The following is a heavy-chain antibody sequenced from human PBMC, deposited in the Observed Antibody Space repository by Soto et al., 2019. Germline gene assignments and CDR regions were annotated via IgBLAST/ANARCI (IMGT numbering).Heavy chain of an antibody. CDR3: ARDRCTSTRCYTHHFDV. Sequence: QGQLEQSGGEVTKPGASVKVSCKASGYTFTSYSMRWARQAPGQGLEWMGWISIYTGDTKYAQSFQGRVTLTTETSANTAYMELRSLRSDDTAVYYCARDRCTSTRCYTHHFDVWGQGTTVVVSS. CDR2: ISIYTGDT. D-gene: IGHD2-2*01. CDR1: GYTFTSYS. J-gene: IGHJ6*02. V-gene: IGHV1-18*04.